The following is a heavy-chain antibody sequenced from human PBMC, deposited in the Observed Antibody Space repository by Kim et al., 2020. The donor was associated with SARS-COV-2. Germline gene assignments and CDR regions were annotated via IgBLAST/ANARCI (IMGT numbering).Heavy chain of an antibody. CDR1: GFTFSSYS. J-gene: IGHJ4*02. D-gene: IGHD2-15*01. V-gene: IGHV3-21*01. CDR2: ISSSSSYI. CDR3: ARDRVSTIWKWGTPQDY. Sequence: GGSLRLSCAASGFTFSSYSMNWVRQAPGKGLEWVSSISSSSSYIYYADSVKGRFTISRDNAKNSLYLQMNSMRAEDTAVYYCARDRVSTIWKWGTPQDYWGQGTLVTVSS.